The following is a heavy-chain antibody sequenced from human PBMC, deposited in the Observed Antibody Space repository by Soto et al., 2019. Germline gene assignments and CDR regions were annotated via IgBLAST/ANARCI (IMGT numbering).Heavy chain of an antibody. Sequence: PSETLSLTCTVSGGSISSGGYSWSWIRQPPGKGLEWIGYFFHIGSTYYNPSLKSRFTISVDSSKTHFSLKLSFLTSADTAVYYCARVWGGAFDFWGQGTMVTVSS. CDR2: FFHIGST. CDR3: ARVWGGAFDF. V-gene: IGHV4-30-2*01. J-gene: IGHJ3*01. D-gene: IGHD3-10*01. CDR1: GGSISSGGYS.